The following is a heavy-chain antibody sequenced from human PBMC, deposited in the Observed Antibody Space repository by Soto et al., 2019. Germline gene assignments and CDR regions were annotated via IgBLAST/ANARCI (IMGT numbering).Heavy chain of an antibody. CDR1: GDSISGGASF. CDR3: AKLSCTSSTCYFPGWFDP. CDR2: VYYSVSS. D-gene: IGHD2-2*01. Sequence: QVQLQESGPGLVKPSETLSLTCTVSGDSISGGASFWSWIRQPPGKGLEWIANVYYSVSSYYNPSLKSRLTISVDTTKNQFSLQLKSMTAADTAVYYCAKLSCTSSTCYFPGWFDPWGQGTLVTVSS. J-gene: IGHJ5*02. V-gene: IGHV4-31*03.